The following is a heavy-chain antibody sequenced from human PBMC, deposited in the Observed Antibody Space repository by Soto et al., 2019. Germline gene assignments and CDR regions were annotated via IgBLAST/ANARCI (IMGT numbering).Heavy chain of an antibody. CDR2: IYHSGST. CDR3: ARAGYGSSWYGYYGMDV. J-gene: IGHJ6*02. CDR1: GGSISSSNW. Sequence: PSETLSLTCAVSGGSISSSNWWSWVRQPPGKGLEWIGEIYHSGSTNYNPSLKSRVTISVDKSKNQFSLKLSSVTAADTAVYYCARAGYGSSWYGYYGMDVWGQGTTVTVSS. V-gene: IGHV4-4*02. D-gene: IGHD6-13*01.